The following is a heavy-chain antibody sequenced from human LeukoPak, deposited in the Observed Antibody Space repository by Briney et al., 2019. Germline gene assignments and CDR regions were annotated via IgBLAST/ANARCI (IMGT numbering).Heavy chain of an antibody. V-gene: IGHV4-59*01. CDR2: IYYSGST. CDR1: GGSISSYY. D-gene: IGHD3-22*01. CDR3: ARASRRYYYDSSGYYSDPKTLDY. J-gene: IGHJ4*02. Sequence: SETLSLTSTVSGGSISSYYWSWIRQPPGKGLEWIGYIYYSGSTNYNPSLKSRVTISVDTSKNQFSLKLSSVTAADTAVYYCARASRRYYYDSSGYYSDPKTLDYWGQGTLVTVSS.